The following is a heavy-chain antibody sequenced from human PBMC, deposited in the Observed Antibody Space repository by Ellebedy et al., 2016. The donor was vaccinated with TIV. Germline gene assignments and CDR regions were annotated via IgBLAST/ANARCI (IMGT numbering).Heavy chain of an antibody. D-gene: IGHD6-13*01. CDR3: ARVHPYSSSWFGGAFDI. CDR1: GGTFSSYA. Sequence: AASVKVSCKASGGTFSSYAISWVRQAPGQGLEWMGWISAYNGNTNYAQKFQGRVTMTRDTSISTAYMELSRLRSDDTAVYYCARVHPYSSSWFGGAFDIWGQGTMVTVSS. CDR2: ISAYNGNT. V-gene: IGHV1-18*01. J-gene: IGHJ3*02.